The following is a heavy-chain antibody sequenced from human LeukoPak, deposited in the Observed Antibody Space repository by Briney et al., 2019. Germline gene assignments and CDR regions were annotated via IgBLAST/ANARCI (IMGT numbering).Heavy chain of an antibody. Sequence: GGSLRLSCTASGFTFSDHYMSWIRQAPGKGLEWVAYITISGSATYYADSVKGRFTISRDNAKNSLYLQMNSLRAEDTAVYYCARVTPEGVTMVRGVIITFDYYYYMDVWGKGTTVTVSS. CDR2: ITISGSAT. CDR3: ARVTPEGVTMVRGVIITFDYYYYMDV. J-gene: IGHJ6*03. D-gene: IGHD3-10*01. V-gene: IGHV3-11*04. CDR1: GFTFSDHY.